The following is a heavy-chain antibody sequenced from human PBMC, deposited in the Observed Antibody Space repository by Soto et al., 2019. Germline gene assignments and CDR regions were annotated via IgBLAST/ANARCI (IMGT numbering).Heavy chain of an antibody. CDR3: ARSWLERLVNVDY. D-gene: IGHD6-13*01. Sequence: QVQLQQWGAGLLKPSETLSLTCAVYGGSFSGYYWSWIRQPPGKGLEWIGEINHSGSTNDNPSLKSRGTLSVDTSKNQFSLKLSSVTAADPAVYYCARSWLERLVNVDYWGQGTLVTVSS. V-gene: IGHV4-34*01. CDR1: GGSFSGYY. J-gene: IGHJ4*02. CDR2: INHSGST.